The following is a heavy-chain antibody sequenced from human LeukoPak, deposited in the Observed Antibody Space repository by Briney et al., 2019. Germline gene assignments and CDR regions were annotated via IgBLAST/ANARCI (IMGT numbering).Heavy chain of an antibody. D-gene: IGHD4-11*01. CDR1: GFSLSTNGVG. Sequence: SGPTLVKPTQTLTLTCTFSGFSLSTNGVGVGWIRQPPGKALEWLALIYWDDVNRYSPSLKSRLTITKDTSKNQVVLTMTSMDPVDTATYYCAHRDLLTVTTGFDYWGQGTLVTVSS. CDR3: AHRDLLTVTTGFDY. CDR2: IYWDDVN. J-gene: IGHJ4*02. V-gene: IGHV2-5*02.